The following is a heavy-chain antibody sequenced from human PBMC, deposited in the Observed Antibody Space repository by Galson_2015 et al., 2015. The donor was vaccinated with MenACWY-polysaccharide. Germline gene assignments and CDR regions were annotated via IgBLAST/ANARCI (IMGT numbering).Heavy chain of an antibody. CDR1: GFTFSSYG. J-gene: IGHJ6*02. CDR2: ISGGGGSI. Sequence: SLRLSCAASGFTFSSYGMSWVRQAPGKGLEWVSGISGGGGSIYYADSVKGRFTISRDNSKNTLYLQMNSLRAEDTAVFFCAKLHGGGWFYQHGMDVWGQGTTVTVSS. V-gene: IGHV3-23*01. CDR3: AKLHGGGWFYQHGMDV. D-gene: IGHD6-19*01.